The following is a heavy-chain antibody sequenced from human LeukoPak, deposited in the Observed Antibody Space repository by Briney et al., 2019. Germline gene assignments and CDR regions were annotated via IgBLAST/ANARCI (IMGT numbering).Heavy chain of an antibody. J-gene: IGHJ3*02. V-gene: IGHV4-59*01. CDR2: IYYSGST. D-gene: IGHD5-24*01. CDR1: GGSISSYY. Sequence: PSETLSLTCTVSGGSISSYYWSWIRQPPGKGLEWIGYIYYSGSTNYNPSLKSRVTISVDTSKNQYSLKLSSVTAADTAVYYCAREPEMATPNDAFDIWGQGTMVTVSS. CDR3: AREPEMATPNDAFDI.